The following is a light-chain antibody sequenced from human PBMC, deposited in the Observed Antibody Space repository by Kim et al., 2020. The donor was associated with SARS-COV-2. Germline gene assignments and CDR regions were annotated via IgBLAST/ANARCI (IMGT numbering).Light chain of an antibody. CDR1: QSVSGNF. CDR3: QQYGSPPLT. J-gene: IGKJ3*01. Sequence: PGERATVSCRASQSVSGNFVAWHQQKPGQAPRLLIYGASSRATGIPDRFSGRGSGTDFTLTISRLEPEDFAVYYCQQYGSPPLTFGPGTKVDIK. CDR2: GAS. V-gene: IGKV3-20*01.